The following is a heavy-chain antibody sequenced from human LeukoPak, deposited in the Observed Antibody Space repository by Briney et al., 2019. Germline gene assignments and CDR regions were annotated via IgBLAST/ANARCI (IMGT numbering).Heavy chain of an antibody. D-gene: IGHD3-22*01. V-gene: IGHV3-43D*03. CDR1: GFTFDDYA. J-gene: IGHJ4*02. CDR2: ISWDGGST. Sequence: PGGSLRLSCAASGFTFDDYAMHWVHQAPGKGLEWVSLISWDGGSTYYADSVKGRFTISRDNSKNSLYLQMNSLRAEDTALYYCAKALHSSGYYSDDPYYFDYWGQGTLVTVSS. CDR3: AKALHSSGYYSDDPYYFDY.